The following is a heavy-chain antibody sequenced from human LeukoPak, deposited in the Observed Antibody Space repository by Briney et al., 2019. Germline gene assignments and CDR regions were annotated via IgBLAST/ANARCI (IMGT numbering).Heavy chain of an antibody. CDR2: ISGSGGS. CDR3: AKDRAHTICVGELVV. J-gene: IGHJ6*02. D-gene: IGHD3-10*01. V-gene: IGHV3-23*01. Sequence: GGSLRLSCAASGFTFSSYAMSWVRQAPGKRLEWVSVISGSGGSSYADSVNGRFTISRDNSKNTLYLQMSSLRVEDTAVSYCAKDRAHTICVGELVVWGQGTTVTVSS. CDR1: GFTFSSYA.